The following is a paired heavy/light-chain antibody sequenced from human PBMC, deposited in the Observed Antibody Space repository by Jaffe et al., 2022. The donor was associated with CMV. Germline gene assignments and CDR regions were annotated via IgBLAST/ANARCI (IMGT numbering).Light chain of an antibody. CDR2: DKY. Sequence: SSELTQDPAVSVALGQTVKMTCQGDSLRKYYVSWYQQKPGQAPVVVFYDKYHRPSGIPARFSGSTSGNTSSLTITGAQAEDEADYYCNSRDTSGTYEVFGGGTKLTV. V-gene: IGLV3-19*01. CDR3: NSRDTSGTYEV. CDR1: SLRKYY. J-gene: IGLJ3*02.
Heavy chain of an antibody. V-gene: IGHV4-59*02. J-gene: IGHJ6*02. D-gene: IGHD3-9*01. Sequence: QVQLQGSGPGLLKSSETLSLTCSVSGGSVSNYYWSWIRQPPGKGLEWIGYIYYSGRTNYNPSLKSRVTISVDRSKNQFSLKLTSLTAADTAVYYCARGPTYYDTLTGYYGGYYYAFDVWGQGTTVTVSS. CDR1: GGSVSNYY. CDR2: IYYSGRT. CDR3: ARGPTYYDTLTGYYGGYYYAFDV.